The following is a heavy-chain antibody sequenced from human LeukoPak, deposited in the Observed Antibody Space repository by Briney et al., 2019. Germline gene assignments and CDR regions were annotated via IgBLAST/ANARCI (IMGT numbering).Heavy chain of an antibody. CDR1: GYTFTSYG. CDR3: AREQGGIYDYVWGSYRSYYFDY. J-gene: IGHJ4*02. D-gene: IGHD3-16*02. Sequence: ASVKVSCKASGYTFTSYGISWVRQAPGQGLEWMGWISAYNGNTNYAQKLQGRVTMTTDTSTSTAYMELRSLRSDDTAVYYCAREQGGIYDYVWGSYRSYYFDYWGQGTLVTVSS. V-gene: IGHV1-18*01. CDR2: ISAYNGNT.